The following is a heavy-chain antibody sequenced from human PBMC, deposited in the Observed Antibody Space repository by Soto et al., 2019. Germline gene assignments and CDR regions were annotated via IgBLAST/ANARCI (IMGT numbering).Heavy chain of an antibody. CDR3: ARDDGYYRLYDY. CDR2: IYYTGST. J-gene: IGHJ4*02. D-gene: IGHD3-3*01. Sequence: QVRLQESGPGLVKHSQTLSLTCTVSGGSISSGDCFWSWVRQPPGKGLEWIGYIYYTGSTSYNPSLKSRITMSVDTSKNQFSLKVSSVTAADTAVFFCARDDGYYRLYDYWGQGTLVTVSS. CDR1: GGSISSGDCF. V-gene: IGHV4-30-4*01.